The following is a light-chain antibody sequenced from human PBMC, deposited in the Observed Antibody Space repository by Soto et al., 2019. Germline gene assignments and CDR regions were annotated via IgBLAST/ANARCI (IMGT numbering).Light chain of an antibody. CDR3: QQYSSFLLT. V-gene: IGKV1-5*01. CDR1: QSISRS. J-gene: IGKJ3*01. CDR2: DAS. Sequence: DIQMTQSPSTLSASVGDRVTITCRASQSISRSLAWYQQKPGKAPNLLIFDASSLESGVPSRFSGSGFGTEFTLTLSSLQPDDFATYYCQQYSSFLLTFGPGTTVDIK.